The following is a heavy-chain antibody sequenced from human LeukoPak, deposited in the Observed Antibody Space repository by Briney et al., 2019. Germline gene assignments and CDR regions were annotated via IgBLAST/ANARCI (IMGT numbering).Heavy chain of an antibody. CDR1: GFTFSSYA. D-gene: IGHD4-11*01. J-gene: IGHJ6*02. CDR3: AKGDSNKPNYYYGMDV. Sequence: PGGSLRLSCAASGFTFSSYAMSWVRQAPGKGLEWVSAISGGGGSTYYADSVKGRFTISRDNSKNKLYLQMNSLRAEDTAVYYCAKGDSNKPNYYYGMDVWGQGTTVTVSS. V-gene: IGHV3-23*01. CDR2: ISGGGGST.